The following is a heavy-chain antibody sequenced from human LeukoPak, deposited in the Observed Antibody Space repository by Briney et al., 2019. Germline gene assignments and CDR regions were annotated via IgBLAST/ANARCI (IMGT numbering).Heavy chain of an antibody. CDR1: GFTFSTYN. Sequence: GGSLRLSCAASGFTFSTYNMNWVRQAPGKGLEWISYISGSSSTIYYADSVKGRFTISRDNAKNSLYLQINSLRDEDTAVYFCARDRLYAFDIWGQGTMVTVSS. CDR2: ISGSSSTI. V-gene: IGHV3-48*02. CDR3: ARDRLYAFDI. J-gene: IGHJ3*02.